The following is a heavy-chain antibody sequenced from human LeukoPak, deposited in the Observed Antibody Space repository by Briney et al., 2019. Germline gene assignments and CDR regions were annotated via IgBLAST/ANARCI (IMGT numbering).Heavy chain of an antibody. CDR3: ARCKSLGLRNGYGSGSYIAYYYMDV. J-gene: IGHJ6*03. CDR2: INHSGST. D-gene: IGHD3-10*01. Sequence: PSETLSLTCTVSGGSISSSSYYWGWIRQPPGKGLEWIGEINHSGSTNYNPSLKSRVTISVDTSKNQFSLKLSSVTAADTAVYYCARCKSLGLRNGYGSGSYIAYYYMDVWGKGTTVTISS. CDR1: GGSISSSSYY. V-gene: IGHV4-39*07.